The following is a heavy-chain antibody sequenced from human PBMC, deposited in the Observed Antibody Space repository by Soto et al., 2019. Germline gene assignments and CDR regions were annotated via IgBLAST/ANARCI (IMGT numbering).Heavy chain of an antibody. CDR2: ISSSSSYT. Sequence: QVQLVESGGGLVKPGGSLRLSCAASGFTFSDYYMSWIRQAPGKGLEWVSYISSSSSYTNYADSVKGRFTISRDNAKNSLYLQMNSLRAEDTAVYYCARDPSVVVVPAAIPNWFDPWGQGTLVTVSS. D-gene: IGHD2-2*01. J-gene: IGHJ5*02. CDR3: ARDPSVVVVPAAIPNWFDP. CDR1: GFTFSDYY. V-gene: IGHV3-11*06.